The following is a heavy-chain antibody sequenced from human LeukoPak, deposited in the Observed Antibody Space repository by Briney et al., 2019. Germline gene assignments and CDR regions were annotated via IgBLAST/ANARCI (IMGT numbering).Heavy chain of an antibody. V-gene: IGHV4-39*07. Sequence: SETLSLTCTVSGGSISSYYWGWIRQPPGKGLEWIGSIYYSGSTYYNPSLKSRVTISVDTSKNQFSLKLSSVTAADTAVYYCTRRRCSSTSCYAYSVVANWFDPWGQRTLVTVPS. D-gene: IGHD2-2*01. CDR1: GGSISSYY. J-gene: IGHJ5*02. CDR2: IYYSGST. CDR3: TRRRCSSTSCYAYSVVANWFDP.